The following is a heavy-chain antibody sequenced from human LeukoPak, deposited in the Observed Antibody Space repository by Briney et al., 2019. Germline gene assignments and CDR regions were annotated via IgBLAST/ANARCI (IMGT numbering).Heavy chain of an antibody. V-gene: IGHV4-34*01. CDR1: GGSFSGYY. D-gene: IGHD3-10*01. J-gene: IGHJ4*02. CDR2: INHSGST. CDR3: ARGGLLLWFGELRFDY. Sequence: SETLSLTCAVYGGSFSGYYWSWIRQPPGKGLEWIGEINHSGSTNYNPSLKSRVTISVDTSKNQFSPKLSSVTAADTAVYYCARGGLLLWFGELRFDYWGQGTLVTVSS.